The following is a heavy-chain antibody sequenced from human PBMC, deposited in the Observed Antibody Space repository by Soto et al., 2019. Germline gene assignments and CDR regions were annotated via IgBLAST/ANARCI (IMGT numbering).Heavy chain of an antibody. Sequence: XESLKISCKGSGYSFTSYWIGWVRQIPGKGLEWMGIIYPGDSDTRYSPSFQGQVTISADKSISTAYLQWSSLKASDTAMYYCARPNRDGYNSHDAFDIWGQGTMVTVS. CDR3: ARPNRDGYNSHDAFDI. CDR1: GYSFTSYW. D-gene: IGHD5-12*01. CDR2: IYPGDSDT. V-gene: IGHV5-51*01. J-gene: IGHJ3*02.